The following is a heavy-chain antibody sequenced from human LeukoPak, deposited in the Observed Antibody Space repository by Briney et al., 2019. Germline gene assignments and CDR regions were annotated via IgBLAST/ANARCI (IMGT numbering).Heavy chain of an antibody. V-gene: IGHV3-15*01. CDR1: GFTFSNAW. J-gene: IGHJ3*02. D-gene: IGHD2-8*01. CDR3: TTDHHVLMVYAVNDAFDI. Sequence: PGGSLRLSCAASGFTFSNAWMSWVRQAPGKGLEWVGRIKSKTDGGTTDYAAPVKGRFTISRDDSKNTLYLQMNSLKTEDTAVYYCTTDHHVLMVYAVNDAFDIWSQGTMVTVSS. CDR2: IKSKTDGGTT.